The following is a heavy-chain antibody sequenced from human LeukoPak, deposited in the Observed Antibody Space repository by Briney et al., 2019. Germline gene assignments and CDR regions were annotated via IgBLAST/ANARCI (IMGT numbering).Heavy chain of an antibody. V-gene: IGHV1-18*01. CDR3: ARAPLTTVSWFDP. D-gene: IGHD4-11*01. J-gene: IGHJ5*02. CDR2: ISAYKGNT. Sequence: ASVKVSCKASGYTFTSYGISWVRPAPGQGLAWMGWISAYKGNTNYAQKLQGRVTMTTDTSTSTAYMELRSLRSDDTAVYYCARAPLTTVSWFDPWGQGTLVTVSS. CDR1: GYTFTSYG.